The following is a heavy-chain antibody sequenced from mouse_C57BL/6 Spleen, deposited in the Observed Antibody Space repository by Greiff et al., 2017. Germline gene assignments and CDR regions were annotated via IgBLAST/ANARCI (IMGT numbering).Heavy chain of an antibody. D-gene: IGHD5-5*01. Sequence: EVHLVESGGGLVKPGGSLKLSCAASGFTFSSYAMSWVSQTPGKRLEWVATISDGGSYTYYPDNVKGQFTITIDKANNNLYLQESHLTSEDTAMFYCAITRFDLPRDMDYWGQGTSVTVSS. J-gene: IGHJ4*01. CDR2: ISDGGSYT. CDR3: AITRFDLPRDMDY. CDR1: GFTFSSYA. V-gene: IGHV5-4*01.